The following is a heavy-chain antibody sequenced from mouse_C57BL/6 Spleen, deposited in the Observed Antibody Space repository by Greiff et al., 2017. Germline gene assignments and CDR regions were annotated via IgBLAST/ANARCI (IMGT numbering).Heavy chain of an antibody. CDR1: GFTFSSYT. CDR2: ISGGGGNT. D-gene: IGHD2-3*01. V-gene: IGHV5-9*01. CDR3: ARHGDGYCFYAMDY. Sequence: DVKLVESGGGLVKPGGSLKLSCAASGFTFSSYTMSWVRQTPEKRLEWVATISGGGGNTYYPDSVKGRFTISRDNAKNTLYLQMSSLRSEDTALYYCARHGDGYCFYAMDYWGQGTSVTVSS. J-gene: IGHJ4*01.